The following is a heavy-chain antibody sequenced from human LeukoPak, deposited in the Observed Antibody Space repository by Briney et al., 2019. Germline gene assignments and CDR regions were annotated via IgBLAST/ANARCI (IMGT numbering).Heavy chain of an antibody. CDR2: IIPIFDSP. D-gene: IGHD6-25*01. V-gene: IGHV1-69*05. Sequence: SVRVSCKASGGNFRDYALSWVRLAPGQGLEWMGGIIPIFDSPTNGQKFQDRVTMTIDESTATAYLELNSLRSDDTAIYYCARQVVAAGFDDRGQGTLVTVSS. J-gene: IGHJ4*02. CDR1: GGNFRDYA. CDR3: ARQVVAAGFDD.